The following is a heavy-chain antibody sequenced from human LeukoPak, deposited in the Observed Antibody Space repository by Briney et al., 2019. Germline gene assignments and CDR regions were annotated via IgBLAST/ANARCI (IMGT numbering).Heavy chain of an antibody. V-gene: IGHV3-23*01. Sequence: PGGSLRLSCAASGFTFSSYAMSWVRQAPGKGLEWVSAISGSGGSTYYADSVKGRFTISRDNSKNTLYLQMNSLRDEDTAVYYCARDWEDFWSGYYDYWGQGTLVTVSS. J-gene: IGHJ4*02. CDR3: ARDWEDFWSGYYDY. D-gene: IGHD3-3*01. CDR2: ISGSGGST. CDR1: GFTFSSYA.